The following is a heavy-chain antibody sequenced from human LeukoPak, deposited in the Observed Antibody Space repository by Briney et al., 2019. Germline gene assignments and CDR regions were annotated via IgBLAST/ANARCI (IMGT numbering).Heavy chain of an antibody. CDR3: ARHPVKPDYYGTRAFDY. V-gene: IGHV4-59*08. Sequence: SETLSLTCTVSGGSISSYYWSWIRQPPGKGLEWIGYIYYGGSTNYNPSLKSRVTISVDTSKNQFSLKLSSVTAADTAVYYCARHPVKPDYYGTRAFDYWGQGILVTVSS. J-gene: IGHJ4*02. D-gene: IGHD3-10*01. CDR1: GGSISSYY. CDR2: IYYGGST.